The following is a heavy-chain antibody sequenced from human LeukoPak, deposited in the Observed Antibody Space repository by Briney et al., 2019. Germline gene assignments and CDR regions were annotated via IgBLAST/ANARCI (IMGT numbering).Heavy chain of an antibody. J-gene: IGHJ6*02. CDR3: AREGGTVRGVMIGYYYGMDV. Sequence: PGGSLRLSCAASGLTFSDYHMSWIRQAPGKGLEWLSYISNSGTTIYQADSVKGRFTVARDNAKNSLYLQMNSLRAEDTAVYYCAREGGTVRGVMIGYYYGMDVWGQGTTVTVS. D-gene: IGHD3-10*01. CDR1: GLTFSDYH. CDR2: ISNSGTTI. V-gene: IGHV3-11*01.